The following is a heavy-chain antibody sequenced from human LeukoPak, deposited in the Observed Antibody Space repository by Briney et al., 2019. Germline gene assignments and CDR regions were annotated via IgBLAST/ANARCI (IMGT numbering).Heavy chain of an antibody. D-gene: IGHD5-24*01. CDR1: GYTFTSYY. CDR3: AREDGTLHYYYYGMDV. J-gene: IGHJ6*02. Sequence: GASVKVSCKASGYTFTSYYMHWVRQAPGQGLEWMGIINPNGGSTNYAQEFRGRVTMTRDTSTSTVYMELSSLRSEDTAVYYCAREDGTLHYYYYGMDVWGQGTTVTVSS. V-gene: IGHV1-46*01. CDR2: INPNGGST.